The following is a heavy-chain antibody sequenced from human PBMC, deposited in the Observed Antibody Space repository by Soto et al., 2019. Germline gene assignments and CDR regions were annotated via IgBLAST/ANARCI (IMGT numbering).Heavy chain of an antibody. J-gene: IGHJ5*02. CDR3: VRDGTKTLRDWFDP. D-gene: IGHD1-1*01. Sequence: QVQLQESGPGLVKPSETLSLTCTVSGASISGFYWSWIRKSAGKGLAWIGRIYDTGTTDYNPSLKSRVMMSVDTSKKEFSLKLRSVTAADTAVYYCVRDGTKTLRDWFDPWGQGISVTVSS. CDR1: GASISGFY. V-gene: IGHV4-4*07. CDR2: IYDTGTT.